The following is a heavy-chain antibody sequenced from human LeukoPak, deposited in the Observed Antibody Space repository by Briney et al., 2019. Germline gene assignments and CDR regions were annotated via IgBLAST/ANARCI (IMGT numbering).Heavy chain of an antibody. CDR1: GGSFSGYY. CDR3: ARDRFDDSNGYYYHSYYYMNV. V-gene: IGHV4-34*01. Sequence: SETLSLTCAVYGGSFSGYYWSWIRQPPGKGLEWIGEINHSGSTNYNPSLKSRVTISVDTSKNQFSLKLSSVTAADTAVYYCARDRFDDSNGYYYHSYYYMNVWGKGTTVTVSS. D-gene: IGHD3-22*01. CDR2: INHSGST. J-gene: IGHJ6*03.